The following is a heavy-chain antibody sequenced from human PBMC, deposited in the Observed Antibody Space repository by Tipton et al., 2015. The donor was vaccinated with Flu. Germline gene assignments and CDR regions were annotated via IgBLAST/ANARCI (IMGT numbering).Heavy chain of an antibody. CDR3: ARGWLEDAFDI. V-gene: IGHV1-18*04. J-gene: IGHJ3*02. CDR2: ISPYDGNT. Sequence: QVQLVQSGAEVKKPGASVKVSCKTSGYSFTNYGISWVRQAPGQGLEWLGWISPYDGNTNYAQNLLGRVTVATDTSTSTAYMELKSLISDDTAVYFCARGWLEDAFDIWDQG. CDR1: GYSFTNYG. D-gene: IGHD3-22*01.